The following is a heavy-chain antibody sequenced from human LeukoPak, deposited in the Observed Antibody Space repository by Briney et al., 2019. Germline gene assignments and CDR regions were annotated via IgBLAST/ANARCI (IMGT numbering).Heavy chain of an antibody. Sequence: SETLSLTCAVYGGSLSGYYWSWIRQPPGKGLEWIGEINHSGSTNYNPSLKSRVTISVDTSKNQFSLKLSSVTAADTAVYYCARGLVAAADPYYFDYWGQGTLVTVSS. J-gene: IGHJ4*02. CDR1: GGSLSGYY. CDR3: ARGLVAAADPYYFDY. V-gene: IGHV4-34*01. CDR2: INHSGST. D-gene: IGHD6-13*01.